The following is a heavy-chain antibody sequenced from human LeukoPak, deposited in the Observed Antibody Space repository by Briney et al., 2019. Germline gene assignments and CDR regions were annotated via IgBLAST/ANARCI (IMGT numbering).Heavy chain of an antibody. V-gene: IGHV3-9*01. Sequence: GRSLRLSCAASGFTFDDFAMHWVRQAPGKGLEWVSGICWNSGSIGYVDSVKGRFTISRDNAKNSLYLQMNSLRAEDTALYYCAKDIIPGEPAGVAFDIWGQGTMVTVSS. J-gene: IGHJ3*02. CDR3: AKDIIPGEPAGVAFDI. D-gene: IGHD3-16*01. CDR2: ICWNSGSI. CDR1: GFTFDDFA.